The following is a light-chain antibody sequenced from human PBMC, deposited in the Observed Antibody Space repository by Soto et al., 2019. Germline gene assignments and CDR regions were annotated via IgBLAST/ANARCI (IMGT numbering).Light chain of an antibody. CDR3: QKYYSTPLT. CDR2: WAS. Sequence: DIVMTQSPDSLAVSLGERATINCKSSQSVLYSSNNKNYLAWYQQKPGQPPKLIIYWASTRESGVPDRFSGSGSGTDFTLTISSLQAEDVAIYYYQKYYSTPLTFSGGTKVAIK. J-gene: IGKJ4*01. V-gene: IGKV4-1*01. CDR1: QSVLYSSNNKNY.